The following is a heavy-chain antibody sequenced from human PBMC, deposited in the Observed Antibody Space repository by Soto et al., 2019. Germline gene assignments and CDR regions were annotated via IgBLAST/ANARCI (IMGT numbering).Heavy chain of an antibody. CDR3: ARLSSLYYNSDYGGYYFDY. Sequence: QVQLQESGPGLVKPSQTLSLTCTVSGGSIRGGDYYWSWIRQHPGKGLEWIGYIFYSGNSFYNPSLKSGVAISVDTSKNQFSLKLSSVTAADTAIYYCARLSSLYYNSDYGGYYFDYWGQGTLVSVSS. CDR2: IFYSGNS. D-gene: IGHD3-10*01. CDR1: GGSIRGGDYY. J-gene: IGHJ4*02. V-gene: IGHV4-31*03.